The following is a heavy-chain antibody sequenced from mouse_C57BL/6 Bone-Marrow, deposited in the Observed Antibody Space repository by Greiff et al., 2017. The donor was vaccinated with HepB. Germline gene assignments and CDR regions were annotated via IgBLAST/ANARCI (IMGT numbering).Heavy chain of an antibody. CDR1: GYTFTSYW. J-gene: IGHJ4*01. CDR2: IDPNSGGS. CDR3: ARVAYYYGSSYDAMDY. V-gene: IGHV1-72*01. D-gene: IGHD1-1*01. Sequence: QQSCKASGYTFTSYWMHWVKQRPGRGLEWIGRIDPNSGGSKYNEKFKSKATLTVDKPSSTAYMQLSSLTSEDSAVYYCARVAYYYGSSYDAMDYWGQGTSVTVSS.